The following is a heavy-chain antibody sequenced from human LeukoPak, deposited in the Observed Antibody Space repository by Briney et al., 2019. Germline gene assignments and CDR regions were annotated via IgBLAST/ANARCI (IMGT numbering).Heavy chain of an antibody. D-gene: IGHD4-17*01. CDR1: GYTFTSYD. Sequence: ASVKVSCKASGYTFTSYDINWVRQGTGQGLEGMGWMNPNSGNTGYAQKFQGRVTMTRNTPISTAYMELSSLTSEDTAVYYCARLSSHYGDYKVDPWGQGTLVTVSS. J-gene: IGHJ5*02. CDR3: ARLSSHYGDYKVDP. V-gene: IGHV1-8*01. CDR2: MNPNSGNT.